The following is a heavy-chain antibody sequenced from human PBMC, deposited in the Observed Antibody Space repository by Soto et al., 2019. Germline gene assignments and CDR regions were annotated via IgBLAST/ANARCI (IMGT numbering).Heavy chain of an antibody. CDR1: GFIFSNYA. J-gene: IGHJ4*02. Sequence: GGSLRLSCAASGFIFSNYAMFWVRQAPGKGLDWVSTIYAGGGTTHYAESVKGRFTISRDNSNNRLYLQLNNLRAEDTAVYFCAKDLIRGDGYVDFDYWGQGTLVTVSA. V-gene: IGHV3-23*01. D-gene: IGHD3-10*01. CDR2: IYAGGGTT. CDR3: AKDLIRGDGYVDFDY.